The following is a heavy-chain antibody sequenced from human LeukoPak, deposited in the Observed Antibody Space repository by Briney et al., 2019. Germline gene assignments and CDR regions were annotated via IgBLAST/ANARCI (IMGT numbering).Heavy chain of an antibody. V-gene: IGHV4-59*01. CDR3: ARGAPHHDILTGYFNY. CDR2: IYYSGST. J-gene: IGHJ4*02. D-gene: IGHD3-9*01. CDR1: GGSISTYY. Sequence: SETLSLTCTVSGGSISTYYWNWIRQPPGKGLEWIGYIYYSGSTSYNPSLKSRVTISVDTYKNQFSLNLTSVTAADTAVYYCARGAPHHDILTGYFNYWGQGTLVTVSS.